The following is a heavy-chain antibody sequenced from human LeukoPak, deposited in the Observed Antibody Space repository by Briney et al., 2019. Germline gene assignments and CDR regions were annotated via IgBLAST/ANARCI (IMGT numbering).Heavy chain of an antibody. Sequence: PGGSLRLSCAASGFTFSSYGIHWVRQAPGKGLEWVAVMWYDGSNKYYADSVKGRFTISRDNSKNTLYLQMNSLRAEDTAVYYCAKDPYGGKNGFDYWGQGTLVTVSS. J-gene: IGHJ4*02. CDR2: MWYDGSNK. V-gene: IGHV3-33*06. CDR1: GFTFSSYG. D-gene: IGHD4-23*01. CDR3: AKDPYGGKNGFDY.